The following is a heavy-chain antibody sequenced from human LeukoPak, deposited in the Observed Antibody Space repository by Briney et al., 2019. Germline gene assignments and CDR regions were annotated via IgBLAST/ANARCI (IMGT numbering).Heavy chain of an antibody. CDR2: IKEDGSEK. D-gene: IGHD1-1*01. Sequence: GGSLRLSCEASGFTFSHYSLTWVRQPPGKGLEWVANIKEDGSEKHYVDSVKGRFTISRDNAKSSLYLQMNSLRAEDTAVYYCARGSTTEDYWGQGTLVTVSS. J-gene: IGHJ4*02. V-gene: IGHV3-7*04. CDR1: GFTFSHYS. CDR3: ARGSTTEDY.